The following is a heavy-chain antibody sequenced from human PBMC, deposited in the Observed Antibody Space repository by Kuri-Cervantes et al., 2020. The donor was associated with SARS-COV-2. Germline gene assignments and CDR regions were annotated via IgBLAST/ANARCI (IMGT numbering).Heavy chain of an antibody. Sequence: GESLKISCAASGFTFSSYSMNWVRQAPGKGLEWVSSISSSSSYIYYADSVKGRFTISRDNAKNSLYLQMNSLRAEDTAVYYCARVGGIWTADYGMDVWGQGTTVTVSS. CDR3: ARVGGIWTADYGMDV. CDR1: GFTFSSYS. CDR2: ISSSSSYI. V-gene: IGHV3-21*01. J-gene: IGHJ6*02. D-gene: IGHD2-21*01.